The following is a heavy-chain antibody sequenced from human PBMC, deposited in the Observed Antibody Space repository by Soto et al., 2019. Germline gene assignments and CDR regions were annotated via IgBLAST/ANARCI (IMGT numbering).Heavy chain of an antibody. V-gene: IGHV4-61*01. J-gene: IGHJ5*02. CDR2: SYYTGNT. D-gene: IGHD5-12*01. CDR1: GGSVSSRSHF. CDR3: ARYDAESGSNKLDP. Sequence: QVQLQESGPGVVKPSDTLSVTCTVSGGSVSSRSHFWSWIRQPPGGGLQWIGYSYYTGNTNYSPSLKSRATLSVDTSRNQSSLRLTSVTAADTAIYYCARYDAESGSNKLDPWGQGTLVTVSS.